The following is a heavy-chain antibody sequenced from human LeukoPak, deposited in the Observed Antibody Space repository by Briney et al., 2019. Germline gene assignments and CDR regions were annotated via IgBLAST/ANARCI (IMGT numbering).Heavy chain of an antibody. CDR2: IYSGGST. CDR1: GFTVSSNY. CDR3: AKGPYDSSGLLGY. J-gene: IGHJ4*02. V-gene: IGHV3-53*05. D-gene: IGHD3-22*01. Sequence: PGGSLRLSCAASGFTVSSNYMSWVRQAPGKGLEWVSVIYSGGSTYYADSVKGRFTISRDNSKNTLYLQMNSLRAEDTAVYYCAKGPYDSSGLLGYWGQGTLVTVSS.